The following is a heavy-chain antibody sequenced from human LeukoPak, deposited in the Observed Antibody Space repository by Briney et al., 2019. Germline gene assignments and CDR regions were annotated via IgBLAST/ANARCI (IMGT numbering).Heavy chain of an antibody. D-gene: IGHD1-14*01. CDR3: AKGANLTPYWYFDL. J-gene: IGHJ2*01. V-gene: IGHV3-23*01. CDR2: ISANSENT. Sequence: QPGGSLRLSCAASGFIFHNYGMSWVRQAPGRGLEWVSTISANSENTHYADSVKGRFAISRDNPKSTLYLQMNSLRAEDTAIYFCAKGANLTPYWYFDLWGRGTLVTVSS. CDR1: GFIFHNYG.